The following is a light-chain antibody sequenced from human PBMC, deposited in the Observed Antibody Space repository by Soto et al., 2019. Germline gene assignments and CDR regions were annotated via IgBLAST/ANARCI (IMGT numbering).Light chain of an antibody. V-gene: IGLV3-21*04. CDR1: NIGRKS. J-gene: IGLJ2*01. CDR2: YDS. Sequence: SYELTQPPSVSVAPGKTARITCGGNNIGRKSVHWYQQKPGQAPVLVIYYDSDRPSGIPERFSGSNSGNTATLTISRVEAGDEADYYCQVWASSSDHVVFGGGTKLTVL. CDR3: QVWASSSDHVV.